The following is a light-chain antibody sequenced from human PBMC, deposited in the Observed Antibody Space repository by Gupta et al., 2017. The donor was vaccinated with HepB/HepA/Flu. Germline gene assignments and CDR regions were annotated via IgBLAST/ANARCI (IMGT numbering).Light chain of an antibody. Sequence: EIVMTQSPATLSESPGERATLSCRASQSVSSNLAWYQQKPGQAPRLLIYGASTRATGIPARFSGSGSGTEFTLTISSLQSEDFAVYYCHQYKNWWTFGQGTKEEVK. CDR3: HQYKNWWT. J-gene: IGKJ1*01. CDR2: GAS. CDR1: QSVSSN. V-gene: IGKV3-15*01.